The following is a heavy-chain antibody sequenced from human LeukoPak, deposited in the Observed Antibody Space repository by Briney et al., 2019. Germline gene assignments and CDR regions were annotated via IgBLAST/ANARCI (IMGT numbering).Heavy chain of an antibody. D-gene: IGHD1-1*01. V-gene: IGHV3-73*01. Sequence: GGSLRLSCAASGFTFSGSAMHWVRQASGKGLEWVGRIRSKANSYATAYAASVKGRFTISRDDSKNTAYLQMNSLKTEDTAVYYCTRLDLDQVVSDIWGQGTMVTVSS. J-gene: IGHJ3*02. CDR1: GFTFSGSA. CDR2: IRSKANSYAT. CDR3: TRLDLDQVVSDI.